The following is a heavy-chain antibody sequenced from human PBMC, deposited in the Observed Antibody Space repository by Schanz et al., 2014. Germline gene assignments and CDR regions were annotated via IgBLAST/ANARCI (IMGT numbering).Heavy chain of an antibody. J-gene: IGHJ4*02. CDR1: GFTFSNSP. CDR2: ISYHGSER. CDR3: AKSYDTSGYSGFDY. D-gene: IGHD3-22*01. Sequence: QVQLVESGGGFVKPGGSLRLSCVASGFTFSNSPLHWVRQAPGKGLDWVAVISYHGSERYYADSVKGRFTISRDNSKNTLYLQMNSLRTEDTAVYFCAKSYDTSGYSGFDYWGQGTLVTVSS. V-gene: IGHV3-30*18.